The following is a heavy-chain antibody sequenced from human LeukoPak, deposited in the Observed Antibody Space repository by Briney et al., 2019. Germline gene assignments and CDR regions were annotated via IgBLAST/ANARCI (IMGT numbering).Heavy chain of an antibody. CDR3: ARADSDYDSSGYYSRWAYYFDY. CDR1: GGSISSYY. V-gene: IGHV4-4*07. J-gene: IGHJ4*02. Sequence: SETLSLTCTVSGGSISSYYWSWVRQPAGKGLEWIGRIYTSGSTNYNPSLKSRLTMSVDTSKNQFSLKLSSVTAADTAVYYCARADSDYDSSGYYSRWAYYFDYWGQGTLVTVSS. D-gene: IGHD3-22*01. CDR2: IYTSGST.